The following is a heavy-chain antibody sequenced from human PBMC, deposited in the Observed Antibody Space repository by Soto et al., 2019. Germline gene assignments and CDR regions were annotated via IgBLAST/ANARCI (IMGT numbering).Heavy chain of an antibody. CDR1: GGSFSGYY. D-gene: IGHD2-15*01. V-gene: IGHV4-34*01. Sequence: SETLSLTCAVYGGSFSGYYWSWIRQPPGKGLEWIGAINHGGGTNSNPSLKSRVTTSVDTSKKHFSLKLSSVTAADTAVYYCAREEVAQWFTKGYYGMDVWGQGTTVTVSS. CDR2: INHGGGT. J-gene: IGHJ6*02. CDR3: AREEVAQWFTKGYYGMDV.